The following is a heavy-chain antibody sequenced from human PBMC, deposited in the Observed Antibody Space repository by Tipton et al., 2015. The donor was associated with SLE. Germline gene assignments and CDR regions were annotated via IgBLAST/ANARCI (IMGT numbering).Heavy chain of an antibody. CDR3: ARAAIGGDYGDWLDP. J-gene: IGHJ5*02. CDR1: GFIFRSYA. Sequence: SLRLSCAASGFIFRSYAMYWVRQAPGKGLEWVAVISYDGRDKYYADSVKGRVTISRDNSKNTLYLQMNNVRGEDSATYYCARAAIGGDYGDWLDPWGQGILVTVSS. V-gene: IGHV3-30*04. D-gene: IGHD4-17*01. CDR2: ISYDGRDK.